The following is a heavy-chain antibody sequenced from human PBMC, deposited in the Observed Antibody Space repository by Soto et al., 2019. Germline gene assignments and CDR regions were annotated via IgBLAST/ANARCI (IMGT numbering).Heavy chain of an antibody. CDR1: GFSFSTHT. D-gene: IGHD4-17*01. CDR3: AILRGLRKF. CDR2: IGATGDAT. J-gene: IGHJ4*02. V-gene: IGHV3-23*01. Sequence: EVPLLESGGGLVQPGGSLRLSCAASGFSFSTHTLSWVRQAPGKGLVWLSSIGATGDATYYADSVKGRFTISRDNSEDTVSLQMNGLRVDDTAVYYCAILRGLRKFWGQGTLVTVSS.